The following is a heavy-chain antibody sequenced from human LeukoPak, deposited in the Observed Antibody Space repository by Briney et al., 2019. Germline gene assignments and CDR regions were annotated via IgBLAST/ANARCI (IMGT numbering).Heavy chain of an antibody. CDR3: ARDKSVGPTIFYY. D-gene: IGHD1-26*01. CDR1: GFTFITYA. V-gene: IGHV3-23*01. CDR2: ISGSGGST. J-gene: IGHJ4*02. Sequence: PGGSLRLSCAASGFTFITYAMSWVRQAPGKGLEWVSAISGSGGSTYYADSVRGRFTISRDNSKNTLYLQMNSLRAEDTAVYYCARDKSVGPTIFYYWGQGTLVTVSS.